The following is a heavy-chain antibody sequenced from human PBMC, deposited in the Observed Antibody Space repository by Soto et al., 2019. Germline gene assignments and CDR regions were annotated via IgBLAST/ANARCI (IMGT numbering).Heavy chain of an antibody. CDR2: LSSSGGST. CDR3: AKWEFSFGPNSLYYFDY. Sequence: VQLLDSGGGLVQPGGSLRLSCAASGFTFNNYVMSWVRQAPGKGLEWVSALSSSGGSTYYADSVKGRFASSRDNSKNTLYLQMNSLRAEDTAVYYCAKWEFSFGPNSLYYFDYWGQGSLVDVSS. D-gene: IGHD5-18*01. CDR1: GFTFNNYV. V-gene: IGHV3-23*01. J-gene: IGHJ4*02.